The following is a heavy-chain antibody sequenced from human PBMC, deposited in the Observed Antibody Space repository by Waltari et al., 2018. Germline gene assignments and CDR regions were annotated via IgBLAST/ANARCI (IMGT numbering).Heavy chain of an antibody. D-gene: IGHD3-10*01. J-gene: IGHJ4*02. CDR3: ARGAGFFGPFDY. CDR2: IYHSGST. Sequence: QVQLQESGPGLVKPSETLSLTCAVSGYSISSGYYWGWLRQPPGKGLEWIGSIYHSGSTYYNPSLKSRVTISVDTSKNQFSLKLSSVTAADTAVYYCARGAGFFGPFDYWGQGTLVTVSS. CDR1: GYSISSGYY. V-gene: IGHV4-38-2*01.